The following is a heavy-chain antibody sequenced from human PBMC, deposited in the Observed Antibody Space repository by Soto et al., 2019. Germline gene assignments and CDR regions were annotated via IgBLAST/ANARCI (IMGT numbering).Heavy chain of an antibody. D-gene: IGHD2-2*03. J-gene: IGHJ4*02. CDR2: IYYSGST. CDR1: GDSIKTHY. V-gene: IGHV4-59*11. Sequence: SETLSLTCNVSGDSIKTHYWSWIRQPPGKGLEWIGYIYYSGSTLYNPSLKRRVTISVDTAKNQFSLRLNSLTAADTAVYYCASGWMEAFDNWGQGTLVTVSS. CDR3: ASGWMEAFDN.